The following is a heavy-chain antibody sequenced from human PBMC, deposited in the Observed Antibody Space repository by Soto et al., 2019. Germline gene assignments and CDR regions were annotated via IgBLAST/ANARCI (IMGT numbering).Heavy chain of an antibody. CDR2: ISGSGGST. CDR1: GFTFSSYA. V-gene: IGHV3-23*01. CDR3: AKDQVGATDVRWFDP. D-gene: IGHD1-26*01. J-gene: IGHJ5*02. Sequence: GGSLRLSCAASGFTFSSYAMSWVRQAPGKGLEWVSAISGSGGSTYYADSVKGRFTISRDNSKNTLYLQMNSLRAEDTAVYYCAKDQVGATDVRWFDPWGQGTLVTVSS.